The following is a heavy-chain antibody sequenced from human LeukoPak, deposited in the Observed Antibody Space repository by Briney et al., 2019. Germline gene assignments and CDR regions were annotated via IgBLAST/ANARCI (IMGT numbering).Heavy chain of an antibody. D-gene: IGHD3-10*01. CDR3: ARDGPEENGSPLDY. Sequence: GRSLRLSCAASGFTFSSYGMHWVRQAPGKGLEWVAVISYDGSNKYYADSVKGRFTISRDNSKNTLYLQMNSLRVEDTAVYHCARDGPEENGSPLDYWGQGTLVTVSS. J-gene: IGHJ4*02. CDR1: GFTFSSYG. CDR2: ISYDGSNK. V-gene: IGHV3-30*03.